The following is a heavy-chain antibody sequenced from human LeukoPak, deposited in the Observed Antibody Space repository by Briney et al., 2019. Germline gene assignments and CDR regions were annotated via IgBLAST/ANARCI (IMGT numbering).Heavy chain of an antibody. Sequence: PGGSLRLSCAASGFTFSSYAMHWVRQAPGKGLEWVAVISYDGSSKYYADSVKGRFTISRDNSKNTLYLQMNSLRAEDTGVYYCAGCSSTSCYSGLYGMDVWGQGTTVTVSS. CDR1: GFTFSSYA. V-gene: IGHV3-30-3*01. CDR2: ISYDGSSK. J-gene: IGHJ6*02. D-gene: IGHD2-2*02. CDR3: AGCSSTSCYSGLYGMDV.